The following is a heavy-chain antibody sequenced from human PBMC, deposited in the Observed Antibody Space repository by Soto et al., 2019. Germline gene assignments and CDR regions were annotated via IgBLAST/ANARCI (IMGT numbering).Heavy chain of an antibody. J-gene: IGHJ5*02. Sequence: SVKVSCKASGGTFSSYAISWVRQAPGQGLEWMGGMIPIFGTANYAQKFQGRVTITADESTSTAYMELSSLRSDDTAVYYCARDKRDCSSTSCYTLYNWFDPWGQGTLVTVSS. CDR2: MIPIFGTA. V-gene: IGHV1-69*13. CDR1: GGTFSSYA. D-gene: IGHD2-2*02. CDR3: ARDKRDCSSTSCYTLYNWFDP.